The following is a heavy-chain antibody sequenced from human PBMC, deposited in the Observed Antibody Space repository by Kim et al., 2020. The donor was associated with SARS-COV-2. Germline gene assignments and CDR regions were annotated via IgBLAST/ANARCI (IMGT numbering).Heavy chain of an antibody. J-gene: IGHJ6*02. D-gene: IGHD3-3*01. CDR1: VGSFSDYH. CDR2: IDHSGAT. CDR3: ARGRAGVVPSPIMGLGPYYDYYALAV. V-gene: IGHV4-34*01. Sequence: SETLSLTCAVYVGSFSDYHWTWIRQSPGKGLEWIGEIDHSGATNYNPSLKSRVAISVDTSKNQFSLKLKSVTAADTAVYFCARGRAGVVPSPIMGLGPYYDYYALAVWGQGTTVSVSS.